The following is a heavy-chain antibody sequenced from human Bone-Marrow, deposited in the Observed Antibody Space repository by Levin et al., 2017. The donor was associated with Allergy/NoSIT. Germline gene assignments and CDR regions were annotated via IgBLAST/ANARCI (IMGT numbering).Heavy chain of an antibody. CDR3: ARGGVWFGELLPKNWFDP. CDR2: INHSGST. V-gene: IGHV4-34*01. CDR1: GGSFSGYY. Sequence: RSQTLSLTCAVYGGSFSGYYWSWIRQPPGKGLEWIGEINHSGSTNYNPSLKSRVTISVDTSKNQFSLKLSSVTAADTAVYYCARGGVWFGELLPKNWFDPWGQGTLVTVSS. D-gene: IGHD3-10*01. J-gene: IGHJ5*02.